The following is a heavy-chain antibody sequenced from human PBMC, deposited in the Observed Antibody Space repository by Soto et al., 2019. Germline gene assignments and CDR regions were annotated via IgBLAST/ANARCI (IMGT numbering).Heavy chain of an antibody. CDR1: GGSISGGVHS. V-gene: IGHV4-30-4*01. J-gene: IGHJ2*01. CDR2: IFDSGST. D-gene: IGHD4-17*01. Sequence: QVQLQASGPGLVKPSETLSLTCTVSGGSISGGVHSWSWIRQLPGKGLESTGHIFDSGSTYYNPSLKSRLTISVDTSKNQFSVRLSSVTAADTAVYYWAREIMPLTSDWYFDLCGRGTLVTVSS. CDR3: AREIMPLTSDWYFDL.